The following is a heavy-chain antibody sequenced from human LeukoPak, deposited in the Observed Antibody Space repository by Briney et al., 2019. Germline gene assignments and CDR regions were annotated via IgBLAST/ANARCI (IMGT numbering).Heavy chain of an antibody. CDR3: ARRGGNQPFDY. CDR1: GGSISSYY. D-gene: IGHD4-23*01. J-gene: IGHJ4*02. V-gene: IGHV4-59*08. CDR2: IYYSGST. Sequence: SETLSLTCTVSGGSISSYYWSWIRQPPGKGLEWIGYIYYSGSTNYNPSLKSRVTISVDTSKNQFSLKLSSVTAADTAVYYCARRGGNQPFDYWGRGTLVTVSS.